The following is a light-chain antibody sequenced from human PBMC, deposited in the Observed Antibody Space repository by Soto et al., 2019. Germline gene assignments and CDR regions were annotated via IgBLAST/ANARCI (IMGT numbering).Light chain of an antibody. CDR1: QSVSRSY. CDR2: GAS. V-gene: IGKV3-20*01. J-gene: IGKJ4*01. CDR3: QQYNNWPLT. Sequence: EIVLTQSPGTLSLSPGKRATLSCRASQSVSRSYLAWYQQKPGQAPRLLIHGASYRATGIPDRFSGSGSGTDFTLTISRLEPEDFAVYYCQQYNNWPLTFGGGTNVEIK.